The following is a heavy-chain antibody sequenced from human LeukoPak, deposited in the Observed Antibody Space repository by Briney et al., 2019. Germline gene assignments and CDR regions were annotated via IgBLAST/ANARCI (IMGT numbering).Heavy chain of an antibody. CDR2: MYNSGST. CDR3: ARGIESYGDYGY. Sequence: SETLSLTCTVSGGSISGSYWSWIRQPPGKGLELIAYMYNSGSTNYNPSLKSRVTISIDTSKNQFSLKLSSLTAADTAIYYCARGIESYGDYGYWGQGILVTVSS. V-gene: IGHV4-59*01. J-gene: IGHJ4*02. D-gene: IGHD4-17*01. CDR1: GGSISGSY.